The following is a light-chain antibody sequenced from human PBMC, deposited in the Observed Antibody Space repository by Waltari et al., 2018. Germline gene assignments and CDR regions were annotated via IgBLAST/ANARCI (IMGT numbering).Light chain of an antibody. V-gene: IGLV2-11*01. CDR3: CSYAGSHTVV. J-gene: IGLJ2*01. CDR2: DVS. Sequence: QSALTQPRSVSGSPGQSVTISCPGTSRDVGGYNYVSWYQQPPGKAPKLRIYDVSKRPSGVPDRFSGSKSGNTASLTISGLQAEDEADYYCCSYAGSHTVVFGGGTKLTVL. CDR1: SRDVGGYNY.